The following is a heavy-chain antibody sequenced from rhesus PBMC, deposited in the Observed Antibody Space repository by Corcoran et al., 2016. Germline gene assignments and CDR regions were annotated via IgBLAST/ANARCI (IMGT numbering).Heavy chain of an antibody. CDR3: ASPGGGEYYDDGLDS. Sequence: QVQLQESGPGLVKPSETLSLTCAVSGASISSYWWSWIRQPPGKGLEWIGEINGNSGSTYYNPPLKSRVTISKDASKNQFSLKLSSVTAADTAVYYCASPGGGEYYDDGLDSWGQGVVVTVSS. CDR2: INGNSGST. V-gene: IGHV4-80*01. J-gene: IGHJ6*01. CDR1: GASISSYW. D-gene: IGHD3-34*01.